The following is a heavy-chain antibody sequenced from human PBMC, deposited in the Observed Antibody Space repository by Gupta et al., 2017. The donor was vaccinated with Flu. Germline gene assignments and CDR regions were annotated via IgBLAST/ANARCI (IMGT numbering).Heavy chain of an antibody. D-gene: IGHD1-14*01. CDR2: IRNKANSYTT. J-gene: IGHJ4*02. Sequence: RLVESGGGLVQPGGSLRLSCLVSGFTFSAHYMDWIRQTPGKGLEWVGRIRNKANSYTTEYAASVKDRFTITRDDSKSSLYLQMNSLKNEDTAVYYCSRGETGPSPPGRNDCWGQGTLVTVSS. CDR3: SRGETGPSPPGRNDC. V-gene: IGHV3-72*01. CDR1: GFTFSAHY.